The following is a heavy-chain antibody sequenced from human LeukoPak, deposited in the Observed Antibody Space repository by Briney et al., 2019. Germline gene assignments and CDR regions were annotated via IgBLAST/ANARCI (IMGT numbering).Heavy chain of an antibody. D-gene: IGHD6-19*01. Sequence: ASVKVSCTASGYTFAGYYMHWVRQAPGQGLEWMGWINPNSGGTNYAQKFQGRVTMTRDTSISTAYMELSRLRSDDTAVYYCATGLIAVAGTSVDYWGQGTLVTVSS. CDR2: INPNSGGT. CDR1: GYTFAGYY. J-gene: IGHJ4*02. V-gene: IGHV1-2*02. CDR3: ATGLIAVAGTSVDY.